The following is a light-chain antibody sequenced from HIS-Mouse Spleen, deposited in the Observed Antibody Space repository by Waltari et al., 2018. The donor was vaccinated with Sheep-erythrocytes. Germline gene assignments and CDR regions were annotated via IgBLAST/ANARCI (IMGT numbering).Light chain of an antibody. V-gene: IGLV2-11*01. CDR2: DVS. CDR1: GSDVGGYNS. CDR3: CSYAGSYNHV. J-gene: IGLJ1*01. Sequence: SVTISCTGTGSDVGGYNSVSWYQQHPGKAPKLMIYDVSKRPSGVPDRFSAFKSGNTAFLTSSGLQGEDEAYYYCCSYAGSYNHVFATGTKVTVL.